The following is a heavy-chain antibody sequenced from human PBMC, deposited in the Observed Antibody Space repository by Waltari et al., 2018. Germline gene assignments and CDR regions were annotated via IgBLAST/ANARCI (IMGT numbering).Heavy chain of an antibody. Sequence: QVQLVQSGAEVKKPGASVKVSCKASGYIFTNYGISWVRQAPGQGLEWMGWISVYNGNTIYAQKLQGRVTMTTDTSTSTAYMELRSLRSDDTAVYYCARDQGWNYDYYGLDVWGQGTTVTVSS. D-gene: IGHD6-19*01. CDR3: ARDQGWNYDYYGLDV. V-gene: IGHV1-18*04. CDR2: ISVYNGNT. CDR1: GYIFTNYG. J-gene: IGHJ6*02.